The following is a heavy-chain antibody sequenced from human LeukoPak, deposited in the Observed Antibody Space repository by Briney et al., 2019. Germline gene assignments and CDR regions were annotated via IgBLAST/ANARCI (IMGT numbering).Heavy chain of an antibody. Sequence: ASVKVSCKVSGYTLTELSMHWVRQAPGKGLEWMGGFDPEDGETIYAQKFQGRVTMTEDTSTDTAYMEPSSLRSEDTAVYYCAILLTSGSYYTPFFDYWGQGTLVTVSS. D-gene: IGHD1-26*01. J-gene: IGHJ4*02. CDR3: AILLTSGSYYTPFFDY. CDR1: GYTLTELS. CDR2: FDPEDGET. V-gene: IGHV1-24*01.